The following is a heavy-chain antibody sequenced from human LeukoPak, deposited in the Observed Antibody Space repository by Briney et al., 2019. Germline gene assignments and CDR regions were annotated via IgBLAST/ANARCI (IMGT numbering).Heavy chain of an antibody. V-gene: IGHV1-69*13. CDR1: GGTFSSYA. CDR3: AKLATSDTGETY. CDR2: IIPIFGTA. J-gene: IGHJ4*02. D-gene: IGHD3-16*01. Sequence: ASVKVSCKASGGTFSSYAISWVRQAPGQGLEWMGGIIPIFGTANYAQKFQGRVTITADESTSTAYMELSSLRSEDTAIYYCAKLATSDTGETYWGQGTLVTVSS.